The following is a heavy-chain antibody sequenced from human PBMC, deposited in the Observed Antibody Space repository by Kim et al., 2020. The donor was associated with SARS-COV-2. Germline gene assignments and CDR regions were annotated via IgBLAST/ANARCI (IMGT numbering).Heavy chain of an antibody. CDR2: ISSSSSTI. J-gene: IGHJ6*01. CDR3: ARDLTSGMVVGITTDYYG. D-gene: IGHD3-22*01. V-gene: IGHV3-48*04. Sequence: GGSLRLSCAASGVTFSSYSMNWVRQAPGKGLEWVSYISSSSSTIYYADSVKGRFTISRDNAKNSLYLQMNSLRAEDTAVYYCARDLTSGMVVGITTDYYG. CDR1: GVTFSSYS.